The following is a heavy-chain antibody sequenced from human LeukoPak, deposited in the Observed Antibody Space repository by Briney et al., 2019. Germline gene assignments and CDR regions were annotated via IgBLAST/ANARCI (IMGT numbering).Heavy chain of an antibody. V-gene: IGHV5-51*01. J-gene: IGHJ4*02. CDR1: GYSFTSYW. CDR3: ARYSYGPGYSSNPFGY. Sequence: GESLKISCKGSGYSFTSYWIGWVRQMPGKGLEWMGIIYPGDSDTRYSPSFQGQVTISADKSISTAYLQWSSLKASDTAMYYCARYSYGPGYSSNPFGYWGLGTLVTVSS. D-gene: IGHD6-13*01. CDR2: IYPGDSDT.